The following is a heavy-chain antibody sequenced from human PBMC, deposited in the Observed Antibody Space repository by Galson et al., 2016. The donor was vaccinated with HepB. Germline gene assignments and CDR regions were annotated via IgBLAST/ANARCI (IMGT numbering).Heavy chain of an antibody. V-gene: IGHV1-8*01. D-gene: IGHD4-11*01. CDR1: GDSFATYD. CDR2: MNPNTGDT. CDR3: ARGSDCSNYVAIY. J-gene: IGHJ4*02. Sequence: SVKVSCKASGDSFATYDINWLRQATGQGPEWIGWMNPNTGDTGYVPKFQGRVTMTRNASISTAYMELSSLRSEDTAVYYCARGSDCSNYVAIYWGQGTLVTASS.